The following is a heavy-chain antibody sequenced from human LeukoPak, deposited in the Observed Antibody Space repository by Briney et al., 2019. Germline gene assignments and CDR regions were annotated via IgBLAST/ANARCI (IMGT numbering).Heavy chain of an antibody. Sequence: GGSLRLSCAASGFTFSGSAMHWVRQASGKGLEWVGRIRSKANSYATAYAASVEGRFTISRDDSKNTAYLQMNSLKTEDTAVYYCTRLNYDTLTLGYWGQGTLVTVSS. CDR3: TRLNYDTLTLGY. D-gene: IGHD3-9*01. J-gene: IGHJ4*02. CDR2: IRSKANSYAT. V-gene: IGHV3-73*01. CDR1: GFTFSGSA.